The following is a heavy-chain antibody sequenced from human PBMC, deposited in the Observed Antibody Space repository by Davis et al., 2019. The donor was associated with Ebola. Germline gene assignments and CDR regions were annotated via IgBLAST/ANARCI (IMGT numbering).Heavy chain of an antibody. V-gene: IGHV4-34*01. Sequence: SETLSLTCAVYSGSFSGYYWTWIRQPPGKGLEWIGEINQSGSTNYNPSLKSRVTISVDTSKNQFSLKLSSVTAADTAVYYCARVSLRGYTAVYNWFDPWGQGTLVTVSS. CDR2: INQSGST. D-gene: IGHD5-18*01. CDR3: ARVSLRGYTAVYNWFDP. CDR1: SGSFSGYY. J-gene: IGHJ5*02.